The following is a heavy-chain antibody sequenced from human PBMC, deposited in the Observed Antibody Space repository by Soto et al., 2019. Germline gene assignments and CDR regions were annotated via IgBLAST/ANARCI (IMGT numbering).Heavy chain of an antibody. V-gene: IGHV4-59*01. CDR1: GGSISSYS. CDR2: IDSDGDT. D-gene: IGHD3-10*01. Sequence: PSETLSLTCTVSGGSISSYSWSWIRQPPGKGLEWIGYIDSDGDTNYNPSLKSRVTISVDTSKKQFSLKLSSVTAADTAVYYCARDFGESYFDYWGQGTLVTSPQ. CDR3: ARDFGESYFDY. J-gene: IGHJ4*02.